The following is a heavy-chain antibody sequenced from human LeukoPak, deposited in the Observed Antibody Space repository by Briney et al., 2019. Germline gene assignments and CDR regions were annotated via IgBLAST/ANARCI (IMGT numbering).Heavy chain of an antibody. D-gene: IGHD3-22*01. V-gene: IGHV3-15*01. Sequence: PGGSLRLSCAASGFTFSSYEMNWVRQAPGKGLEWVGRIKSKTDGGTTDYAAPVKGRFTISRDDSKNTLYLQMNSLKTEDTAVYYCTTTYYYDSSGYYGLAYWGQGTLVTVSS. CDR1: GFTFSSYE. CDR3: TTTYYYDSSGYYGLAY. CDR2: IKSKTDGGTT. J-gene: IGHJ4*02.